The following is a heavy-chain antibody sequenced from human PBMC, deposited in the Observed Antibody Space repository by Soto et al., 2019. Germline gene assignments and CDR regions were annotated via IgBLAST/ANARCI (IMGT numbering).Heavy chain of an antibody. J-gene: IGHJ4*02. Sequence: PGGSLRLSCAASGFTFSSYAMSWVRQAPGKGLEWVSAISGSGGSTYYADSVKGRFTVSRDNSKNTLFLQTNSLRAEDTAVYYCAKTDRYSNSWFDYWGQGTLVTVSS. D-gene: IGHD6-13*01. CDR3: AKTDRYSNSWFDY. V-gene: IGHV3-23*01. CDR2: ISGSGGST. CDR1: GFTFSSYA.